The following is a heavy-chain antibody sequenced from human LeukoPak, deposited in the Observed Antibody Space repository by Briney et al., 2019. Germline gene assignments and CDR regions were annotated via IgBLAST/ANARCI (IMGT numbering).Heavy chain of an antibody. CDR1: GGSFSGYY. Sequence: LETLSLTCAVYGGSFSGYYWSWIRQPPGKGLEWIGEINHSGSTNYNPSLKSRVTISVDTSKNQFSLKLSSVTAADTAVYYCARSYSNYDYWFDPWGQGTLVTVSS. V-gene: IGHV4-34*01. J-gene: IGHJ5*02. CDR2: INHSGST. CDR3: ARSYSNYDYWFDP. D-gene: IGHD4-11*01.